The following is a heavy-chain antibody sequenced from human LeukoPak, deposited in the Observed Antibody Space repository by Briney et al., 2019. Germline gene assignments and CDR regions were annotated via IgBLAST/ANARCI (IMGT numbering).Heavy chain of an antibody. J-gene: IGHJ5*02. CDR2: ISSGGTFV. CDR1: GFTFSSYT. Sequence: GGSLRLSCTGSGFTFSSYTLHWVRQAPGKELEWVSSISSGGTFVFYADSVKGRFTISRDNAKNSLYLQMNSLRAEDTAVYYCAREGSRLCWFDPWGQGTLVTVSS. CDR3: AREGSRLCWFDP. D-gene: IGHD2-15*01. V-gene: IGHV3-21*04.